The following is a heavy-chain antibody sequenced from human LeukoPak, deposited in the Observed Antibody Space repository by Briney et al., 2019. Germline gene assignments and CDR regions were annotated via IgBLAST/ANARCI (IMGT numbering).Heavy chain of an antibody. CDR2: IYSGGST. CDR1: GFTVSSDY. CDR3: ARVRRWFGDPVFYYGMDV. D-gene: IGHD3-10*01. J-gene: IGHJ6*02. Sequence: GGSLRLSCAASGFTVSSDYMSWVRQAPGKGLEWVSVIYSGGSTYYADSVKGRFTISRDNSKNTLYLQMNSLRAEDTAVYYCARVRRWFGDPVFYYGMDVWGQGTTVTVSS. V-gene: IGHV3-53*01.